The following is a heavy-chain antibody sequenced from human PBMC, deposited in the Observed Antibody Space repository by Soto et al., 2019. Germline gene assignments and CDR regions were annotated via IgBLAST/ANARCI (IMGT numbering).Heavy chain of an antibody. J-gene: IGHJ5*02. D-gene: IGHD3-9*01. Sequence: SETLSLTCAVSGGSITRHNSYSWSWIRQPPGKGVEWIGSISHTQGTNDNPSLRGRVHMSIDTSMNQFSLRLTSVTAADTAVYYCARVPFVGYFDWFDPWGHGTLVTVSS. V-gene: IGHV4-30-2*01. CDR1: GGSITRHNSYS. CDR3: ARVPFVGYFDWFDP. CDR2: ISHTQGT.